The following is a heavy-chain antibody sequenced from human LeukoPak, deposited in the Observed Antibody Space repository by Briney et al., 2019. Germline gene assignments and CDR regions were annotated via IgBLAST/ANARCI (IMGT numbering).Heavy chain of an antibody. D-gene: IGHD3-9*01. V-gene: IGHV3-7*01. CDR1: GFTFSLYW. Sequence: GGSLRLSCAASGFTFSLYWMNWVRRAPGKGLEWVANIKQDGSEKNYVDSVKGRFTISRDNAKNTLYLQMNSLRAEDTAVYYCARAMYYGILTGYYYFDYWGQGTLVTVSS. J-gene: IGHJ4*02. CDR3: ARAMYYGILTGYYYFDY. CDR2: IKQDGSEK.